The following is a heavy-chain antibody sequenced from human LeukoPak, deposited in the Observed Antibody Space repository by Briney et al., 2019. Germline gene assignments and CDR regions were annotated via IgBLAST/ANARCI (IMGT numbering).Heavy chain of an antibody. CDR1: GGSFSGYY. D-gene: IGHD2-2*01. V-gene: IGHV4-34*01. CDR3: ARGRVVPASSI. CDR2: IKHSGST. J-gene: IGHJ3*02. Sequence: PSETLSLTCAVYGGSFSGYYWSWIRQPPGKGLEWIGEIKHSGSTNYNPSLKSRVTISVDTSKNQFSLKLSSVTAADTAVYYCARGRVVPASSIWGQGTMVTVSS.